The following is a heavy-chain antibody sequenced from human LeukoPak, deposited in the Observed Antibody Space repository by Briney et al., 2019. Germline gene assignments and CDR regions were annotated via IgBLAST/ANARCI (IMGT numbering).Heavy chain of an antibody. V-gene: IGHV3-33*01. CDR3: ARDGSEPWLQWLSYAFDI. CDR2: IWYDGSNK. Sequence: GGSLRLSCAASGFTFSSYGMHWVRQAPGKGLEWVAVIWYDGSNKYYADSVKGRFTISRDNSKNTLYLQMNSLRAEDTAVYYCARDGSEPWLQWLSYAFDIWGQGTMVTVSS. CDR1: GFTFSSYG. J-gene: IGHJ3*02. D-gene: IGHD5-24*01.